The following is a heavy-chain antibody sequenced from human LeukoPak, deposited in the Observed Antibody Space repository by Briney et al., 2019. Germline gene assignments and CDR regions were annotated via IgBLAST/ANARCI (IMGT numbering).Heavy chain of an antibody. CDR2: IKQDGSEK. CDR3: ARDWPTYYDFWSGPAPFDY. J-gene: IGHJ4*02. CDR1: GFAFSSYG. Sequence: GGSLRLSCAASGFAFSSYGMNWVRQAPGKGLEWVANIKQDGSEKYYVDSVKGRFTISRDNAKNSLYLQMNSLRAEDTAVYYCARDWPTYYDFWSGPAPFDYWGQGTLVTVSS. D-gene: IGHD3-3*01. V-gene: IGHV3-7*01.